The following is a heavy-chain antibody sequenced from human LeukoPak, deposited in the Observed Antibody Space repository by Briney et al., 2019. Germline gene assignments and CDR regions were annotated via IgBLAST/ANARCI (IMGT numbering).Heavy chain of an antibody. CDR3: AKGHWAIVVVPAATPSV. D-gene: IGHD2-2*01. J-gene: IGHJ4*02. CDR1: GFTFSSYG. V-gene: IGHV3-30*02. CDR2: IRYDGSNK. Sequence: GGSLRLSCAASGFTFSSYGMHWVRQAPGKGLEWVAFIRYDGSNKYYADSVKGRFTISRDNSKNTLYLQMNSLRAEDTAVYYCAKGHWAIVVVPAATPSVWGQGTLVTASS.